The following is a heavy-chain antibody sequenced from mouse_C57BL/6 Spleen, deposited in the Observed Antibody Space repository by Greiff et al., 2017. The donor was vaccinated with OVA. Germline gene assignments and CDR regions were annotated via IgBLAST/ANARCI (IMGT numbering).Heavy chain of an antibody. CDR3: ARVLRYYFDD. J-gene: IGHJ2*01. CDR2: INPNNGGT. V-gene: IGHV1-26*01. CDR1: GYTFTDYY. Sequence: VQLQQSGPELVKPGASVKISCKASGYTFTDYYMNWVKQSHGKSLEWIGDINPNNGGTSYNQKFKGKATLTVDKSSSTAYMELRSLTSEDSAVYYCARVLRYYFDDWGQGTTLTVSS. D-gene: IGHD1-1*01.